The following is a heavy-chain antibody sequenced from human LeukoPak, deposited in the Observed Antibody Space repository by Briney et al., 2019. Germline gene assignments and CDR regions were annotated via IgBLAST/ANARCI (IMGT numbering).Heavy chain of an antibody. V-gene: IGHV3-30*19. CDR2: ISYDGSNK. CDR3: ARDVDWFDP. CDR1: GFSFTNYA. D-gene: IGHD2-15*01. Sequence: GGSLRLSCAASGFSFTNYAMSWVRQAPGKGLEWVAVISYDGSNKYYADSVKGRFTISRDNSKNTLYLQMNSLRAEDTAVYYCARDVDWFDPWGQGTLVTVSS. J-gene: IGHJ5*02.